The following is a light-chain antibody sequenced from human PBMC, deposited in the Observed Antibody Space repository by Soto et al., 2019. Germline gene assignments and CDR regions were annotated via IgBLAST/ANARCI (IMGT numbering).Light chain of an antibody. V-gene: IGKV1-39*01. CDR1: QSINNY. J-gene: IGKJ2*01. CDR3: QQAYSRPHT. Sequence: DIQMTQSPSSLSASVGDRVSITCRTSQSINNYLNWYQQKPGKAPKLLIYTTSTLPSGVPSRFSGSGSGTDFTSTISSLQVEYFATYYCQQAYSRPHTFGQGTELEIK. CDR2: TTS.